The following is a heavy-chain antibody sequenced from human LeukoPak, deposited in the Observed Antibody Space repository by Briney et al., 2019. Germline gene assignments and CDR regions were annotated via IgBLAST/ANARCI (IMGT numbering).Heavy chain of an antibody. CDR1: GGSISSYY. J-gene: IGHJ4*02. Sequence: PSETLSLTCTVSGGSISSYYWSWIRQPPGKGLEWIGYIYYSGSTNYNPSLKSRVTMSVDTSKNQFSLKLSSVTAADTAVYYCARNSYSGYDLGYWGQGTLVTVSS. CDR3: ARNSYSGYDLGY. V-gene: IGHV4-59*12. D-gene: IGHD5-12*01. CDR2: IYYSGST.